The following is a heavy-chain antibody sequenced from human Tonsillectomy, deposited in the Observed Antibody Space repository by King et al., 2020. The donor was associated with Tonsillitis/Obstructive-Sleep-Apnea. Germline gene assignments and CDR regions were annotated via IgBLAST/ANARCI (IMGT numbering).Heavy chain of an antibody. CDR2: IHHGGST. CDR1: GGSFSGYY. Sequence: VQLPQWGAGLLKPSETLSLTCAVYGGSFSGYYWSWIRQPPGKALEWIGEIHHGGSTRYNPSLKSRVTFSLDSSKNQFSLKLNSMTAADTAVYYCARGDLLTGYYASTDFDYWGQGTLVTVSS. J-gene: IGHJ4*02. V-gene: IGHV4-34*01. D-gene: IGHD3-9*01. CDR3: ARGDLLTGYYASTDFDY.